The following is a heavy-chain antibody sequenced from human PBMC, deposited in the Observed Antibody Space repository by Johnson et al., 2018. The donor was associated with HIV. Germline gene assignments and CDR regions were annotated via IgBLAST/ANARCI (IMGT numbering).Heavy chain of an antibody. Sequence: VQLVESGGGLIQPGGSLRLSCAASGFTVSNNYMSWVRQAPGKGLEWVSFIYSGGTTYYADSVKGRFTISRDNSKNTLYLQMNSLRAVDTAVYYCAKERQLVRAFDIWGQGTMVTVSS. D-gene: IGHD6-6*01. CDR2: IYSGGTT. J-gene: IGHJ3*02. V-gene: IGHV3-66*03. CDR1: GFTVSNNY. CDR3: AKERQLVRAFDI.